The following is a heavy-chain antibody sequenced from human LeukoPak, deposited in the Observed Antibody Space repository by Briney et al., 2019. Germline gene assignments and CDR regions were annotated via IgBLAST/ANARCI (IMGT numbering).Heavy chain of an antibody. CDR1: EFTFSTYW. V-gene: IGHV3-7*01. CDR3: ARGLAYYDFWSGYYPFDY. D-gene: IGHD3-3*01. J-gene: IGHJ4*02. CDR2: IKQDGSEK. Sequence: PGGSLRLSCADSEFTFSTYWMSWVRQAPGKGLEWVASIKQDGSEKYYVDSVKGRFTISRDNAKNSLYLQMNSLRAEDTAVYYCARGLAYYDFWSGYYPFDYWGQGTLVTVSS.